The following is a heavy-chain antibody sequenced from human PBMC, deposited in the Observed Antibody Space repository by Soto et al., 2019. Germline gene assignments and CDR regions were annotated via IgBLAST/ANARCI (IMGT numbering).Heavy chain of an antibody. V-gene: IGHV5-51*01. CDR1: GYSFTNYW. D-gene: IGHD2-21*02. CDR3: TRRAGCGGDCFSNFDY. Sequence: GESRKTSCKGSGYSFTNYWIGGVRQMPGKGLECMGIIYPGDSDTRYSPSFQGEVTISAAKSVSTAYLQWSSLNVSDTAMYYCTRRAGCGGDCFSNFDYWGQGTLVTVS. J-gene: IGHJ4*02. CDR2: IYPGDSDT.